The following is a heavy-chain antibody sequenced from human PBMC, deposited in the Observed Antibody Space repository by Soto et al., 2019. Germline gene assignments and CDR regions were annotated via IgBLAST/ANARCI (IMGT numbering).Heavy chain of an antibody. Sequence: ASVKVSCKASGYTFTSYDINWVRQATGQGLEWMGWMYPNSGNTGYAQKFQGRVTMTRNTSISTAYMELSSLRSEDTAVYYCARQPAGDYIWGSYRYGYYYMDVWGKGTTVTVSS. CDR2: MYPNSGNT. D-gene: IGHD3-16*02. J-gene: IGHJ6*03. CDR3: ARQPAGDYIWGSYRYGYYYMDV. V-gene: IGHV1-8*01. CDR1: GYTFTSYD.